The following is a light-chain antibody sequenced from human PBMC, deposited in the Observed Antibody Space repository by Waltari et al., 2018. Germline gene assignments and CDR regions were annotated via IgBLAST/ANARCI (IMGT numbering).Light chain of an antibody. J-gene: IGKJ1*01. CDR3: QQYYRSRT. V-gene: IGKV4-1*01. Sequence: DIVLHQSPDSLAVSLGERATINCKSSQSVLYKSNDMNYLAWYQQKPGQPPKLLIYWASTRESGVPDLFSGSGSGTDFTLTISSLQAEDVAVYYCQQYYRSRTFGQGTKVEIK. CDR1: QSVLYKSNDMNY. CDR2: WAS.